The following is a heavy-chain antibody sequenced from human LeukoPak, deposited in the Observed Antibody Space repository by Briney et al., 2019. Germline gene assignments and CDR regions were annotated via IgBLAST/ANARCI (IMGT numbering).Heavy chain of an antibody. J-gene: IGHJ4*02. CDR1: GGSVSSGSYY. Sequence: PSETLSLTCTVSGGSVSSGSYYWSRIRQPPGKGLEWIGYIYYSGSTNYNPSLKSRVTISVDRSKNQFSLKLSSVTAADTAVYYCARADYGDHMGFDYWGQGTLVTVSS. CDR3: ARADYGDHMGFDY. D-gene: IGHD4-17*01. CDR2: IYYSGST. V-gene: IGHV4-61*01.